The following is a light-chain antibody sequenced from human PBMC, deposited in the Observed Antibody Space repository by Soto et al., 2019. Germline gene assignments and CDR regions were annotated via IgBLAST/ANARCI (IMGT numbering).Light chain of an antibody. CDR2: GAS. J-gene: IGKJ2*01. V-gene: IGKV3-15*01. CDR1: QSVSSN. CDR3: QQYSNWPPYT. Sequence: EILMTQSPATLSVSPEERATLSCRASQSVSSNLAWYQQKPGQAPRLLIYGASTRATGVPARFSGSGSGTEFTLTISGLQSEDFAVYYCQQYSNWPPYTFGQGTKLEI.